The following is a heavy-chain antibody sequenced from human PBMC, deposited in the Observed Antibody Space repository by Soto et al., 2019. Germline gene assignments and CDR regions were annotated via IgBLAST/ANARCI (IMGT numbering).Heavy chain of an antibody. J-gene: IGHJ4*02. D-gene: IGHD4-17*01. CDR3: ARRYGDAFDF. V-gene: IGHV4-59*08. CDR2: IYYSGST. CDR1: GGSISSYY. Sequence: SETLSLTCTVSGGSISSYYWSWIRQPPGKGLEWIGYIYYSGSTNYNPPLKSRVTISVDTSKNQFSLKLSSVTAADTAVYYCARRYGDAFDFWGQGTLVTVSS.